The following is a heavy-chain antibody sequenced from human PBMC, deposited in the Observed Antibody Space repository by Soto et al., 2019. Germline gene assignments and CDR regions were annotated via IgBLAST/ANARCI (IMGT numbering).Heavy chain of an antibody. J-gene: IGHJ6*03. CDR1: GYTLTGLS. CDR3: ARIVVVPAAGGGYYYYMDV. CDR2: FDPEDGET. D-gene: IGHD2-2*01. Sequence: GAPVEVSCKVSGYTLTGLSMHSVRQAPGKGLEWMGGFDPEDGETIYAQKFQGRVTMTEDASTDTAYMELSSLRSEDTAVYYCARIVVVPAAGGGYYYYMDVWGKGTTVTVSS. V-gene: IGHV1-24*01.